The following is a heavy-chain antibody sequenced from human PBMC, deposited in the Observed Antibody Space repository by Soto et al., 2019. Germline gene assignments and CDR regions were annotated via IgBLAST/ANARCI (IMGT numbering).Heavy chain of an antibody. J-gene: IGHJ4*02. V-gene: IGHV4-31*03. CDR1: GGSISSGGYY. D-gene: IGHD5-12*01. CDR2: IYYSGST. Sequence: SETLSLTCTVSGGSISSGGYYWSWIRQHPGKGLEWIGYIYYSGSTYYNPSLKSRVTISVDTSKNQFSLKLSSVTAADTAVYYCARGRDGYNFVYWGQGTRVTVSS. CDR3: ARGRDGYNFVY.